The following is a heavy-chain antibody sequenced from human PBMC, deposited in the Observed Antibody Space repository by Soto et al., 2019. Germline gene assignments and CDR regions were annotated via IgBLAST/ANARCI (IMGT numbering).Heavy chain of an antibody. J-gene: IGHJ5*01. D-gene: IGHD2-15*01. CDR2: IDPYETGI. CDR1: GFAFSSYW. Sequence: EVQLVESGGGLVQPGGSLRLSCAASGFAFSSYWMHWVRQAPGKGLVWVSRIDPYETGINYADSVKGRFPISRDNAKNTLYLQMNSLRAEDTAVYYCTSDTFGGIDSWGQGTLVTVSS. V-gene: IGHV3-74*01. CDR3: TSDTFGGIDS.